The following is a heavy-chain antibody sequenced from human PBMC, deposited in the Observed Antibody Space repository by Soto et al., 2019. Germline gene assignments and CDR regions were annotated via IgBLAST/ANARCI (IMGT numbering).Heavy chain of an antibody. D-gene: IGHD3-3*01. CDR3: ARSSGGNFGIIIEGSNWFDP. J-gene: IGHJ5*02. CDR2: INPHGGST. Sequence: ASVKVSCKAPGDTFASYYLNWVRQAPGQGLEWMGVINPHGGSTKYAQKFQGRITMTRDTSRSTVYMELSSLRSDDTAIYYCARSSGGNFGIIIEGSNWFDPWGQGTLVTVSS. CDR1: GDTFASYY. V-gene: IGHV1-46*01.